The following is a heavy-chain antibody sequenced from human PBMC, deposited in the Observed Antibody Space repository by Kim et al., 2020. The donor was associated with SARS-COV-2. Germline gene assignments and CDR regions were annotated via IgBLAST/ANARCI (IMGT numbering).Heavy chain of an antibody. J-gene: IGHJ6*02. D-gene: IGHD6-6*01. CDR3: ARAFEVETPKARLSYYSAMNV. Sequence: ASVKVSCKASGYTFTSHHMHWVRQAPGQGLEWMGIINPSSGSTSYAQKFQGRVTMTRDTSTSTISMELNSLKFDDTAVYYCARAFEVETPKARLSYYSAMNVWVQGTTVTVSS. CDR2: INPSSGST. CDR1: GYTFTSHH. V-gene: IGHV1-46*01.